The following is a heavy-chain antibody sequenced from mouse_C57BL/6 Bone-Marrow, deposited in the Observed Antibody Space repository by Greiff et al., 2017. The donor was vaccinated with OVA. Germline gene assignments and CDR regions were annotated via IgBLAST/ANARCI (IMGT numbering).Heavy chain of an antibody. D-gene: IGHD3-3*01. V-gene: IGHV1-55*01. CDR3: ASGTWFAY. CDR2: IYPGSGST. Sequence: VQLQQSGAELVKPGASVKLSCKASGYTFTSYWMHWVKQRPGQGLEWIGDIYPGSGSTNYNEKFKSKATLTVDTSSSTAYMQLSSLTSEDSAVYYWASGTWFAYWGQGTLVTVSA. J-gene: IGHJ3*01. CDR1: GYTFTSYW.